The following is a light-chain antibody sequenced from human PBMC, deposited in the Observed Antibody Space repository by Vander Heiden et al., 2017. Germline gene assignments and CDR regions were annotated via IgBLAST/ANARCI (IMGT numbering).Light chain of an antibody. CDR3: QVYDSSLSAWV. V-gene: IGLV1-40*01. J-gene: IGLJ3*02. CDR1: SSNIGAGYD. Sequence: SVLTQPPSVSGAPGQRVSISCPGSSSNIGAGYDVHWYQQLPGAAPKLLIYGHSNRPSGVPDRFSGSKSGTSASLAITGLQAEDEADYYCQVYDSSLSAWVFGGGTKLTVL. CDR2: GHS.